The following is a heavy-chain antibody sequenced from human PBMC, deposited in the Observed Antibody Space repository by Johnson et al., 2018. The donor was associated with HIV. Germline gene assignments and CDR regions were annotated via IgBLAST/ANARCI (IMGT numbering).Heavy chain of an antibody. CDR3: ARRGGYCSGNICPHVFYI. CDR1: GFTFDDYG. D-gene: IGHD2-15*01. Sequence: VQLVESGGGVVQPGGSLRLSCAASGFTFDDYGMSWVRQAPGKGLEWISGINWNGDSPGYADSVKGRFTISRDNAKNSLYLQMNSLRAEDTALYYCARRGGYCSGNICPHVFYIWGQGTMVTVSS. V-gene: IGHV3-20*04. J-gene: IGHJ3*02. CDR2: INWNGDSP.